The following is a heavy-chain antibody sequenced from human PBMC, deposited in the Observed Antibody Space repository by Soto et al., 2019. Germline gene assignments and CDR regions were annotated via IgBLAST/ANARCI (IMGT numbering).Heavy chain of an antibody. CDR1: GYTFTIYG. Sequence: ASVKVSCKASGYTFTIYGISWVRQAPGQRLEWMGWINAGNGNTKYSQKFQGRVTITRDTSASTAYMELSSLRSEDTAVYYCASQKLDVPAYFDYWGQGTLVTVSS. J-gene: IGHJ4*02. V-gene: IGHV1-3*01. CDR2: INAGNGNT. D-gene: IGHD1-1*01. CDR3: ASQKLDVPAYFDY.